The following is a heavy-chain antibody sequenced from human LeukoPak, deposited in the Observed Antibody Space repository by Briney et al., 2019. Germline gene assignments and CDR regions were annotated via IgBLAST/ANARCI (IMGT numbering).Heavy chain of an antibody. CDR3: AKGDGSGSSYYYYMDV. CDR1: GFTFDDYA. D-gene: IGHD1-26*01. Sequence: GGSLRLSCAASGFTFDDYAMHWVRQAPGKGLEWVSGISWNSGSIGYADSVKGRFTISRDNARNSLYLQMNSLRAEDTALYYCAKGDGSGSSYYYYMDVWGKGTTVTISS. J-gene: IGHJ6*03. V-gene: IGHV3-9*01. CDR2: ISWNSGSI.